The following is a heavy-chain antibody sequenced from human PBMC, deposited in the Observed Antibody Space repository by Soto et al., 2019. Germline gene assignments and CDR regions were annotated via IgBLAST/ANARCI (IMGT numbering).Heavy chain of an antibody. CDR1: GGSISSYY. V-gene: IGHV4-59*01. CDR3: ARDGPPLYYDFWSGSMDV. D-gene: IGHD3-3*01. J-gene: IGHJ6*03. Sequence: SETLSLTCTVSGGSISSYYWSWIRQPPGKGLEWIGYIYYSGSTNYNPSHKSRVTISVDTSKKQFSLKLSSVTAADTAVYYCARDGPPLYYDFWSGSMDVWGKGTTVTVSS. CDR2: IYYSGST.